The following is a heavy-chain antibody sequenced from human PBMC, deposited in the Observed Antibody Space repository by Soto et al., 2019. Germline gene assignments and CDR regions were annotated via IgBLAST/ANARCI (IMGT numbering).Heavy chain of an antibody. CDR2: IRSKANSYAT. D-gene: IGHD3-9*01. Sequence: GGSLRLSCAASGFTFSGSAMHWVRQASGKGLEWVGRIRSKANSYATAYAASVKGRFTISRDDSKNTAYLQMNSLKTEDTAVYYCARDDLNGYFFDIWGQGTMVTVSS. V-gene: IGHV3-73*01. CDR3: ARDDLNGYFFDI. CDR1: GFTFSGSA. J-gene: IGHJ3*02.